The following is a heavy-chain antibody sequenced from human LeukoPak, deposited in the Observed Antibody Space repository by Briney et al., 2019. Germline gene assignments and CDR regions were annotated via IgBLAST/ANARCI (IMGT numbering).Heavy chain of an antibody. V-gene: IGHV3-23*01. CDR2: ISHSGGTT. J-gene: IGHJ4*02. CDR1: GFTFSSYA. Sequence: PGGSLRLSCAASGFTFSSYAMSWVRQAPGKGLEWVSAISHSGGTTYYGDSVKGRFTISRDNSKNTLYLQMNSLRAEDTAVYYCAKDRGSSWFFDYWGQGTLVTVSS. CDR3: AKDRGSSWFFDY. D-gene: IGHD6-13*01.